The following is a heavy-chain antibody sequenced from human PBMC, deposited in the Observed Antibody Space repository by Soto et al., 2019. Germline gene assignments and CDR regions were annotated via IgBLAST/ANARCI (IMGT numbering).Heavy chain of an antibody. CDR1: GYIFTSHW. CDR3: ARALKDTIMAHHALDL. Sequence: GEALKISCKACGYIFTSHWMGSVRQMPGKGLEWLGIIYPGDSDTRYSPSFQGQVTISADKSITTAYLQWSSLKASDTAFYYCARALKDTIMAHHALDLWGQGTMVTVSS. V-gene: IGHV5-51*01. D-gene: IGHD2-8*01. J-gene: IGHJ3*01. CDR2: IYPGDSDT.